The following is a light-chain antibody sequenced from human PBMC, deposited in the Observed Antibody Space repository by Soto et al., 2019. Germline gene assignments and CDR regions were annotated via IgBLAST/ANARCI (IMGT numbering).Light chain of an antibody. CDR1: QRIXTD. CDR2: DAP. V-gene: IGKV3-11*01. Sequence: ETELTQCPSTLSLSPGESATLSCRASQRIXTDFGWYQQKPAQAPRALXNDAPNRVTGIPARLRGSGSATDFTLTISSLDPEDFAVYYCQQRRNWKSTFGQGTRLDIK. CDR3: QQRRNWKST. J-gene: IGKJ5*01.